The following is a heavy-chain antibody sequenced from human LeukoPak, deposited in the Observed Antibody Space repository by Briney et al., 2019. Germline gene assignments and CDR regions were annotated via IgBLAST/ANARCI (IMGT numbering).Heavy chain of an antibody. CDR1: GFTFSSYS. CDR3: ARVNYYDSSGYYYQIDY. D-gene: IGHD3-22*01. CDR2: ISGSSSYI. J-gene: IGHJ4*02. Sequence: GGSLRLSCAASGFTFSSYSMNWVRQAPGKGLEWVSSISGSSSYIYYADSVKGRFTISRDNAKNSLYLQMNSLRAEDTAVYYCARVNYYDSSGYYYQIDYWGQGTLVTVSS. V-gene: IGHV3-21*01.